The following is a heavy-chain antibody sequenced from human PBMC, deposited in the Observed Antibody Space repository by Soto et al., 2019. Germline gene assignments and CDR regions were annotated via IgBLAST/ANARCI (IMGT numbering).Heavy chain of an antibody. J-gene: IGHJ4*02. V-gene: IGHV3-48*03. CDR2: ISDDGASI. CDR3: ARENSVQAWLHHFDH. Sequence: GGSLRLSCEASGFSFSSFAMNWVRQAPGRGLEWVSYISDDGASIYYADSLKGRFTISRDNAKNSLSLQMNNLRAEDTAVYYCARENSVQAWLHHFDHWGLGTLVTVPS. D-gene: IGHD5-18*01. CDR1: GFSFSSFA.